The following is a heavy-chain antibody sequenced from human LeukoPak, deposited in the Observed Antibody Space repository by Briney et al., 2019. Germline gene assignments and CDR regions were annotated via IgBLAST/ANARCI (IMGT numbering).Heavy chain of an antibody. CDR2: IIPIFGTA. CDR1: GGTFSSYA. Sequence: SVKVSCKASGGTFSSYAISWVRQAPGQWLEWMGRIIPIFGTANYAQKFQGRVTITTDESTSTAYMELSSLRSEDTAVYYCVTGYYDSSGYYHGRGAFDIWGQGTMVTVSS. V-gene: IGHV1-69*05. D-gene: IGHD3-22*01. CDR3: VTGYYDSSGYYHGRGAFDI. J-gene: IGHJ3*02.